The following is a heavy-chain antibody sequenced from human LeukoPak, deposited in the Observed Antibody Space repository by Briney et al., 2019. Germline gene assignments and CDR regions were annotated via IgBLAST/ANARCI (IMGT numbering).Heavy chain of an antibody. CDR2: IYHSGST. CDR3: ARHSAMGVAGSHDAFDI. V-gene: IGHV4-30-2*01. J-gene: IGHJ3*02. D-gene: IGHD6-19*01. Sequence: SETLSLTCTVSGGSISSGGYYWSWIRQPPGKGLEWIGYIYHSGSTYYNPSLKSRVTISVDRSRNQFSLKLSSVTAADTAVYYCARHSAMGVAGSHDAFDIWGQGTMVTVSS. CDR1: GGSISSGGYY.